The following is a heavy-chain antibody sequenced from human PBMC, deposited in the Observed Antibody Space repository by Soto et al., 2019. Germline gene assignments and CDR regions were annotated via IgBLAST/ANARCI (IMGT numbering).Heavy chain of an antibody. CDR2: ISGTTKYI. Sequence: GGSLRLSCSASGFTFSTFNMHWVRQAPGKGLEWVSSISGTTKYIYYGDSVKGRFTISRDNAENSMFLQMNSLRVEDTAVYYCARSVFFGGLLRLFAFRGQGSLVTASS. J-gene: IGHJ4*03. V-gene: IGHV3-21*01. D-gene: IGHD3-10*01. CDR3: ARSVFFGGLLRLFAF. CDR1: GFTFSTFN.